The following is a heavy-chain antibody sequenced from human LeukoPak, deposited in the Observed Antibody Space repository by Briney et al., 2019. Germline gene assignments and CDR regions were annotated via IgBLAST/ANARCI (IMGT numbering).Heavy chain of an antibody. CDR2: IYYSGST. CDR1: GGSISSYY. Sequence: SSETLSLTCTVSGGSISSYYWSWIRQPPGKGLEWIGYIYYSGSTNYNPSLKSRVTISVDTSKNQFSLKLSSVTAADTAVYYCARDLTDYYGSGPLDYWGQGTLVTVSS. D-gene: IGHD3-10*01. J-gene: IGHJ4*02. V-gene: IGHV4-59*01. CDR3: ARDLTDYYGSGPLDY.